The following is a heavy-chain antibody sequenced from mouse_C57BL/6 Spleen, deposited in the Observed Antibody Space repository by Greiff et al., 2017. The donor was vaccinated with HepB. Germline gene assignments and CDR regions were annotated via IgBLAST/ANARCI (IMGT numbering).Heavy chain of an antibody. CDR1: GYASTNYL. Sequence: QVQLQQSGAELVRPGTSVKVSCKASGYASTNYLIEWVKQRPGQGLEWIGVINPGSGGTNYNEKFKGKATLTADKSSSTAYMQLSSLTSEDSAVYCCARSKITTVVGDYWGQGTTLTVSS. CDR2: INPGSGGT. CDR3: ARSKITTVVGDY. V-gene: IGHV1-54*01. D-gene: IGHD1-1*01. J-gene: IGHJ2*01.